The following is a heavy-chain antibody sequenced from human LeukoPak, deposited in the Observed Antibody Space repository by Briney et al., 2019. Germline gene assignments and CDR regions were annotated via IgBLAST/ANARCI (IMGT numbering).Heavy chain of an antibody. D-gene: IGHD5-24*01. CDR3: ARGSGWLPYFDY. V-gene: IGHV3-66*01. Sequence: GGSLRLSCAASGFTVSSNYMSWVRQAPGKGLEWVSDIYSGGSTYYADSVKGRFTISRDNSKNTLYLQMNSLRAEDTAVYYCARGSGWLPYFDYWGQGTLVTVSS. CDR1: GFTVSSNY. J-gene: IGHJ4*02. CDR2: IYSGGST.